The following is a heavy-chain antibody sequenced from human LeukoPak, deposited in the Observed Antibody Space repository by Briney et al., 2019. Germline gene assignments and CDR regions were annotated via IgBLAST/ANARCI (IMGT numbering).Heavy chain of an antibody. V-gene: IGHV3-53*01. J-gene: IGHJ4*02. D-gene: IGHD6-13*01. Sequence: PGGSLRLSCAASGFTITTNYMNWVRQAPGKGLEWVSVIYSGGSTYYADSVKGRFTISRDNSKNTLYLQMNSLTAEDTAIYYCARESRAVAAAGTFDYWGQGTLVTVSS. CDR1: GFTITTNY. CDR2: IYSGGST. CDR3: ARESRAVAAAGTFDY.